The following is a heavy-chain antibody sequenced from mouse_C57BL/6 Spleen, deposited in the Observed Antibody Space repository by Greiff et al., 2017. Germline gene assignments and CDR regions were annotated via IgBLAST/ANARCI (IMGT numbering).Heavy chain of an antibody. CDR2: IWTGGGT. CDR3: ARSPHYYSMDY. CDR1: GFSLTSYA. V-gene: IGHV2-9-1*01. J-gene: IGHJ4*01. Sequence: QVQLQQSGPGLVAPSQSLSITCTVSGFSLTSYAISWVRQPPGKGLEWLGVIWTGGGTKYNSTLKSRLSISKYNSKSQVFLKMNSLQTDDTAMYYCARSPHYYSMDYWGQGTSVTVSS.